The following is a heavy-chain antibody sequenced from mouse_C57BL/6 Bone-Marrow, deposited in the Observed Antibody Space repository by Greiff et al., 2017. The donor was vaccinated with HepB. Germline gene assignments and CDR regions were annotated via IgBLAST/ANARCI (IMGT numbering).Heavy chain of an antibody. CDR3: TGPITTVVAPYWYFDV. CDR1: GFTFSNYW. D-gene: IGHD1-1*01. V-gene: IGHV6-3*01. J-gene: IGHJ1*03. Sequence: EVMLVESGGGLVQPGGSMKLSCVASGFTFSNYWMNWVRQSPEKGLEWVAQIRLKSDNYATHYAESVKGRFTISRDDSKSSVYLQMNNLRAEDTGIYYCTGPITTVVAPYWYFDVWGTGTTVTVSS. CDR2: IRLKSDNYAT.